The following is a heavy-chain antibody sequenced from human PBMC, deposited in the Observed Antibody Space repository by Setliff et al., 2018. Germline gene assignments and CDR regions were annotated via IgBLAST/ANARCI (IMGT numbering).Heavy chain of an antibody. CDR1: GFTFSSYG. V-gene: IGHV3-33*01. CDR3: ARSPMVRGGYWDYIDY. Sequence: PGGSLRLSCAASGFTFSSYGMHWVRQAPGKGLEWLSYIRYDESDKYYIDSVRGRFTISRDNSKNTVYLQMSGLRAEDTARYYCARSPMVRGGYWDYIDYWGQGTLVTVSS. CDR2: IRYDESDK. D-gene: IGHD3-10*01. J-gene: IGHJ4*02.